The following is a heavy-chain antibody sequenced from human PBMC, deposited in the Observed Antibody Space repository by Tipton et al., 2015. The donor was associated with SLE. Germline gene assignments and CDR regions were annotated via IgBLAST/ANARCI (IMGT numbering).Heavy chain of an antibody. CDR3: ARGVVGATSRTYDAFDI. CDR2: IYYSGST. V-gene: IGHV4-61*05. J-gene: IGHJ3*02. D-gene: IGHD1-26*01. CDR1: GGSISSSSYY. Sequence: TLSLTCTVSGGSISSSSYYWGWIRQPPGKRLEWIGYIYYSGSTNYNPSLKSRVTISVDTSKNQFSLKLSSVTAADTAVYYCARGVVGATSRTYDAFDIWGQGTMVTVSS.